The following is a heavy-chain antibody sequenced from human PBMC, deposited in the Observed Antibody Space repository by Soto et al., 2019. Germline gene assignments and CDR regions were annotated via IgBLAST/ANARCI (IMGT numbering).Heavy chain of an antibody. J-gene: IGHJ5*02. V-gene: IGHV2-26*01. Sequence: VTWKESGPVLVKPTETLTLRCTVSGLSITDSEMGVSWIRQPPGQPLERLAHIDSSGEKSYRTFLKSRLAISKDTSKSQIVLTMTNMDPADTATYYCARRHLAVAVSSCFDPWGQGIPVTVSS. CDR1: GLSITDSEMG. CDR2: IDSSGEK. CDR3: ARRHLAVAVSSCFDP. D-gene: IGHD6-19*01.